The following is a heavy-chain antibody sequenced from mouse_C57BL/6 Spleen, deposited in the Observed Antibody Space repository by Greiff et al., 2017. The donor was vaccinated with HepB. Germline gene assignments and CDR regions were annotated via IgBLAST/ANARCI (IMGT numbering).Heavy chain of an antibody. CDR1: GYTFTSYW. V-gene: IGHV1-55*01. CDR3: ARCYYGSSYDYFDY. Sequence: VQLQQPGAELVKPGASVKMSCKASGYTFTSYWITWVKQRPGQGLEWIGDIYPGSGSTNYNEKFKSKATLTVDTSSSTAYMQLSILTSEDSAVYYSARCYYGSSYDYFDYWGQGTTLTVSS. J-gene: IGHJ2*01. CDR2: IYPGSGST. D-gene: IGHD1-1*01.